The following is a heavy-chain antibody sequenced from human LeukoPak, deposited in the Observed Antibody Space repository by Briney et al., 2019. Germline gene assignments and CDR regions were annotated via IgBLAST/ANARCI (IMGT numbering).Heavy chain of an antibody. V-gene: IGHV1-8*02. J-gene: IGHJ4*02. CDR3: AKDGGRVGATFDY. CDR1: GYTFASYD. CDR2: MNPNSGNT. D-gene: IGHD1-26*01. Sequence: GASVKVSCKASGYTFASYDINWVRQSTGQGLEWMGWMNPNSGNTGYAQKFQGRVTMTEDTSTDTAYMELSSLRAEDTAVYYCAKDGGRVGATFDYWGQGTLVTVSS.